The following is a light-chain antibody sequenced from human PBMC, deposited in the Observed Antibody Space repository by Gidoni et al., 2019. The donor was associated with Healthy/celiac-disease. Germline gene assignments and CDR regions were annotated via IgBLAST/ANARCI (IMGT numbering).Light chain of an antibody. Sequence: DIQMTQSPSSLSASVGDRVTITCRESQSISSYLNWYQQKPGKAPKLLIYAASSLQSGVPSRFSGSGSGTDFTLTISSLQPEDFATYYCQQSYSTLSITFXQXTRLXIK. CDR2: AAS. J-gene: IGKJ5*01. CDR3: QQSYSTLSIT. CDR1: QSISSY. V-gene: IGKV1-39*01.